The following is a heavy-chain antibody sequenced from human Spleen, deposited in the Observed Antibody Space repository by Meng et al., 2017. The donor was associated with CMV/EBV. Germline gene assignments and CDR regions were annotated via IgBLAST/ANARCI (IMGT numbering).Heavy chain of an antibody. CDR1: GFTFDDYA. CDR2: ISWNSGSI. D-gene: IGHD2-2*01. V-gene: IGHV3-9*01. CDR3: AKGGVVPAAIDY. Sequence: SLKISCAASGFTFDDYAMHWVRQAPGKGLEWVSGISWNSGSIGYADSVKGRFTISRDNAKNSLYLQMNSLRAEDTALYYCAKGGVVPAAIDYWGQGTLVTVSS. J-gene: IGHJ4*02.